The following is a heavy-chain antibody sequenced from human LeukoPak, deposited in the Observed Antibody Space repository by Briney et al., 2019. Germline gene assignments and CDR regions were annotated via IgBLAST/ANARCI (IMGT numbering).Heavy chain of an antibody. CDR2: ISSRSTAI. CDR1: GFTFSDYY. D-gene: IGHD3-10*02. V-gene: IGHV3-11*04. J-gene: IGHJ6*04. Sequence: GGSLRLSCAASGFTFSDYYMGWIRQAPGRGLEWVSYISSRSTAIYYADSVKGRFTISRDNAWNSLYLQMNSLRAEDTAVYYCAELGITMIGGVWGKGTTVTISS. CDR3: AELGITMIGGV.